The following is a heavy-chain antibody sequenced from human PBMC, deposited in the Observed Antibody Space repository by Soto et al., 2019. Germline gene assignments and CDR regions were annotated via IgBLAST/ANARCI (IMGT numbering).Heavy chain of an antibody. CDR3: ARSTSGWYQNWFDP. J-gene: IGHJ5*02. CDR2: INHSGST. Sequence: PSETLSLTCTVSGGSISSYYWSWIRQPPGKGLEWIGEINHSGSTNYNPSLKSRVTISVDTSKNQFSLKLSSVTAADTAVYYCARSTSGWYQNWFDPWRQRTLVTVSS. D-gene: IGHD6-19*01. CDR1: GGSISSYY. V-gene: IGHV4-34*01.